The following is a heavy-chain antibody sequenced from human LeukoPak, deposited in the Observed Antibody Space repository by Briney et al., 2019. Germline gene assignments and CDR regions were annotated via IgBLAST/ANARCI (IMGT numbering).Heavy chain of an antibody. CDR1: GGSISSYY. V-gene: IGHV4-59*01. CDR3: ARVTGYRIEDYFDY. CDR2: IYYSGST. Sequence: PSETLSLTCTVSGGSISSYYWSWIRQPPGKGLEWIGYIYYSGSTNYNPSLKSRVTISVETSKNEFSLKLRSVTAADTAVYYCARVTGYRIEDYFDYWDQGTLVTVSS. D-gene: IGHD6-13*01. J-gene: IGHJ4*02.